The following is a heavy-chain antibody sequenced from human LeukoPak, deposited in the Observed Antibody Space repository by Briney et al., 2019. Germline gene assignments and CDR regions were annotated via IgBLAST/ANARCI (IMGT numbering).Heavy chain of an antibody. CDR2: INPSGGST. CDR1: GYIFTSYF. CDR3: ARGLWFGESPRGAANSDY. V-gene: IGHV1-46*01. J-gene: IGHJ4*02. Sequence: ASVKVSCKASGYIFTSYFMHWVRQAPGQGLEWMGLINPSGGSTRYAQKFQGRVTMTRDMSTSTVYMELSRLRSDDTAVYYCARGLWFGESPRGAANSDYWGQGTLVTVSS. D-gene: IGHD3-10*01.